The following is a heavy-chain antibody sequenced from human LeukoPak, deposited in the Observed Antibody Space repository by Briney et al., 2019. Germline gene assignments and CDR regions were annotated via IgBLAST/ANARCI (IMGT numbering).Heavy chain of an antibody. Sequence: GGSLGLSCAASGFAFSNCAMSWVCQAPGKGLEWVSSLSGGGDSRYYADSVMGRFTISRDNSKNTLYLQMNSLRAEDTAVYYCAKAVRSMVTGGGYFDSWGQGTLVTVSS. V-gene: IGHV3-23*01. CDR3: AKAVRSMVTGGGYFDS. CDR2: LSGGGDSR. CDR1: GFAFSNCA. J-gene: IGHJ4*02. D-gene: IGHD3-10*01.